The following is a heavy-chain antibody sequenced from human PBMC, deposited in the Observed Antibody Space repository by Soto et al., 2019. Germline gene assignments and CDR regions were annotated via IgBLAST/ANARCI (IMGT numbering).Heavy chain of an antibody. V-gene: IGHV4-59*01. CDR1: GGSITTSY. J-gene: IGHJ4*02. CDR2: THHTGET. Sequence: SETLSLTCTVFGGSITTSYWSWIRQSPGLGLEWIGYTHHTGETNYNASLKSRVTISVETLKNQFSLSLKTLTAADTAVYFCARGALGGAFDSWGQGALVTVSS. CDR3: ARGALGGAFDS. D-gene: IGHD3-16*01.